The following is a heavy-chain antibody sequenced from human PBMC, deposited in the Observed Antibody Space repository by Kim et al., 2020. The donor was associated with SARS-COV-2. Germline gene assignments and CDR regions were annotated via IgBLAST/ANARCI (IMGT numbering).Heavy chain of an antibody. D-gene: IGHD2-15*01. V-gene: IGHV1-3*01. J-gene: IGHJ4*02. CDR3: ARDWRGYCSGGSCYLFDY. Sequence: QGRVTITRDTSASTAYMELSSLRSEDTAVYYCARDWRGYCSGGSCYLFDYWGQGTLVTVSS.